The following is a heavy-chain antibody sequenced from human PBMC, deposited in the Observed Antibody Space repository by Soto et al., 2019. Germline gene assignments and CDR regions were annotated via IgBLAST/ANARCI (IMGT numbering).Heavy chain of an antibody. CDR3: ARDGHTVAVDY. CDR1: GFTFSSYG. V-gene: IGHV3-33*01. J-gene: IGHJ4*02. CDR2: IWYDGSNK. Sequence: QVQLVESGGGVVQPGRSLRLSCAASGFTFSSYGMHWVRQAPGKGLEWVAVIWYDGSNKYYADSVKGRFTISRDNSKNTLYLQMNSLRADDTAVYYCARDGHTVAVDYWGQGTLVTVSS.